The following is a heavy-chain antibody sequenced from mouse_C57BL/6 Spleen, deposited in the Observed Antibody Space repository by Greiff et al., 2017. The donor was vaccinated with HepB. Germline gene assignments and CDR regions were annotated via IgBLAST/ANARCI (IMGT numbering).Heavy chain of an antibody. J-gene: IGHJ2*01. CDR3: AKLGRGYFDY. CDR2: ISSGSSTI. Sequence: EVNVVESGGGLVKPGGSLKLSCAASGFTFSDYGMHWVRQAPEKGLEWVAYISSGSSTIYYADTVKGRFTISRDNAKNTLFLQMTSLRSEDTAMYYCAKLGRGYFDYWGQGTTLTVSS. D-gene: IGHD4-1*01. V-gene: IGHV5-17*01. CDR1: GFTFSDYG.